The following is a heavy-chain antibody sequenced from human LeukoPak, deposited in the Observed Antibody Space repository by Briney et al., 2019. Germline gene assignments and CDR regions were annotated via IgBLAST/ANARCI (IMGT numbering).Heavy chain of an antibody. CDR1: GFTFSSYA. CDR2: ISYDGSNK. D-gene: IGHD6-13*01. V-gene: IGHV3-30*04. CDR3: AAGCSSSWYYFDY. Sequence: HTGGSLRLSCAASGFTFSSYAMHWVRQAPGKGLEWVAVISYDGSNKYYADSVKGRFTISRDNSKNTLYLQMNSLRAEDTAVYYCAAGCSSSWYYFDYWGQGTLVIVSS. J-gene: IGHJ4*02.